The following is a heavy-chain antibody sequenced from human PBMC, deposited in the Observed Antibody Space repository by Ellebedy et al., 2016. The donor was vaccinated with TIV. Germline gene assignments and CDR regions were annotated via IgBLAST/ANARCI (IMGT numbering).Heavy chain of an antibody. J-gene: IGHJ4*02. D-gene: IGHD1-1*01. CDR3: AREGKPGTLDF. Sequence: GGSLRLXXVASGFTFNYYPMHWVRQAPGRGLESVSAISPNGQTTYYADSVRRRFSISRDNSESTLYLLLGSLRSEDKAVYYCAREGKPGTLDFWGQGTLVTVSS. CDR1: GFTFNYYP. CDR2: ISPNGQTT. V-gene: IGHV3-64*02.